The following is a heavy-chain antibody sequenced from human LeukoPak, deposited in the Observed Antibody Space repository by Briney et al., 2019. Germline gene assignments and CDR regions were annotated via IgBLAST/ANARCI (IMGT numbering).Heavy chain of an antibody. CDR1: GGSILSRDW. V-gene: IGHV4-4*02. CDR3: ARGGIASAYGSINYHHYGLDV. D-gene: IGHD6-13*01. CDR2: IFHSGAA. Sequence: SGTLSLTCAVSGGSILSRDWWTWVRQPPGKGLEWLGDIFHSGAANYNQSLRSRLTLSVDKSENQFSLRLTSVTAADTAVYYCARGGIASAYGSINYHHYGLDVWGQGTTVTVSS. J-gene: IGHJ6*02.